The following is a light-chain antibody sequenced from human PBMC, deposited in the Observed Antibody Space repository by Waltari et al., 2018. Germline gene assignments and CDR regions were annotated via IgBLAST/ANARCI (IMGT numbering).Light chain of an antibody. CDR2: DDG. Sequence: SYELTQPPSVSVAPGQSARLTSRGEELGSKNVHWYQHKPGQPPVLVVYDDGDRPSGIPERFSGSNSGNTAALTISRVDAGDEAEYYCQVWDSGSNHYVFGTVTKVTVL. CDR1: ELGSKN. J-gene: IGLJ1*01. V-gene: IGLV3-21*02. CDR3: QVWDSGSNHYV.